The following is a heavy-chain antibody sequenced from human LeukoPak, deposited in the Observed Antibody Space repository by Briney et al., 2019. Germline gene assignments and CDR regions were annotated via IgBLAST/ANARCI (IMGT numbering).Heavy chain of an antibody. CDR2: INHVETT. CDR1: GGSFTDYY. CDR3: ARGQAQQWLVRGSDY. Sequence: SDTLSLTCAVSGGSFTDYYWTWIRQTPGKGLEWIGEINHVETTNYNPPLKSRVTISVDTSKNQFSLKLSSVTAADTAVYYCARGQAQQWLVRGSDYWGQGTLVTVSS. D-gene: IGHD6-19*01. J-gene: IGHJ4*02. V-gene: IGHV4-34*01.